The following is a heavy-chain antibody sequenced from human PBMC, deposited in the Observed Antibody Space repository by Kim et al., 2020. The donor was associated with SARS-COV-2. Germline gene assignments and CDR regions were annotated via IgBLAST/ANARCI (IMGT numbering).Heavy chain of an antibody. D-gene: IGHD1-1*01. CDR3: AKAFNWNYYFDY. V-gene: IGHV3-9*01. Sequence: GGSLRLSCAASGFTFGDFAMHWVRQAPGKGLEWVSGISWNSGNIGYADSVKGRFTISRDNAKNSLYLQMNSLRAGDTAFYYCAKAFNWNYYFDYWGQGTLVTVSS. CDR2: ISWNSGNI. CDR1: GFTFGDFA. J-gene: IGHJ4*02.